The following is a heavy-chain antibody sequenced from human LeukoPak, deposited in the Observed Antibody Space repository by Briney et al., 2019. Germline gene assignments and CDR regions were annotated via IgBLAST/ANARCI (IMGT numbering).Heavy chain of an antibody. V-gene: IGHV3-69-1*01. J-gene: IGHJ3*02. D-gene: IGHD3-3*01. CDR2: MTSSSTI. CDR1: GFTFSSYS. Sequence: GGSLRLSCAASGFTFSSYSMNWVRQAPGKGLEWVSSMTSSSTIYYADSVKGRFTISRDNAKNSLYLQMNSLRDEDTAVYFCARAHTIFWEFDAFDIWGRGTMVTVSS. CDR3: ARAHTIFWEFDAFDI.